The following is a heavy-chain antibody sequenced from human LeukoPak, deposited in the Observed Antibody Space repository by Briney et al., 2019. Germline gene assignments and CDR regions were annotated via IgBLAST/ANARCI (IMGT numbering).Heavy chain of an antibody. J-gene: IGHJ5*02. CDR2: INPSGGST. Sequence: ASVKVSCKASGYTFTSYYMHWVRQAPGQGLEWMGIINPSGGSTSYAQKFQGRVTMTRDTSTSTVYMELSSLRSEDTDVYYCARDGRVHYDFWSGYYRDEVWFDPWGQGTLVTVSS. CDR1: GYTFTSYY. CDR3: ARDGRVHYDFWSGYYRDEVWFDP. D-gene: IGHD3-3*01. V-gene: IGHV1-46*03.